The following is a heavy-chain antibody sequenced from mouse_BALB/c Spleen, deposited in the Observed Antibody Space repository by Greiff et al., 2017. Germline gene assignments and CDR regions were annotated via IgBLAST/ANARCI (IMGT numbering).Heavy chain of an antibody. CDR3: ARGGYPYYFDY. CDR1: GYTFTSYW. Sequence: QVQLQQSGAELARPGASVKLSCKASGYTFTSYWMQWVKQRPGQGLEWIGAIYPGDGDTRYTQKFKGKATLTADKSSSTAYMQLSSLASEDSAVYYCARGGYPYYFDYWGQGTTLTVSS. J-gene: IGHJ2*01. V-gene: IGHV1-87*01. D-gene: IGHD2-14*01. CDR2: IYPGDGDT.